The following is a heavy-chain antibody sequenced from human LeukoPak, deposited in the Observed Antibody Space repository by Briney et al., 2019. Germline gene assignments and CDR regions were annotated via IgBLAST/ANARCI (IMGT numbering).Heavy chain of an antibody. CDR3: ARVRSPGILDY. D-gene: IGHD6-13*01. CDR2: ISAYNGNT. J-gene: IGHJ4*02. V-gene: IGHV1-18*01. CDR1: GYSFTSYG. Sequence: GASVKVSCKASGYSFTSYGISWVRQAPGQGLEWMGWISAYNGNTDYAQKFQGRVTVTTDTSTSTTYMEVRSLRSDDTAAYYCARVRSPGILDYWGPGTLVTVSS.